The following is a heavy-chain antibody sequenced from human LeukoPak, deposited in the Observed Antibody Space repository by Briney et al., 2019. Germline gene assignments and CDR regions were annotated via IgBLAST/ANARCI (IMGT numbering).Heavy chain of an antibody. V-gene: IGHV4-38-2*02. CDR1: GYSVSSGYY. D-gene: IGHD6-13*01. J-gene: IGHJ6*03. CDR2: IYHSGST. CDR3: ARADYSSTWSHDYYYMDV. Sequence: SETLSLTCTVSGYSVSSGYYWGWIRQPPGKGLEWIGSIYHSGSTYYNPSLKSRVTISVDTSKNQFSLKLSSVTAADTAVYYCARADYSSTWSHDYYYMDVWGKGTTVTVSS.